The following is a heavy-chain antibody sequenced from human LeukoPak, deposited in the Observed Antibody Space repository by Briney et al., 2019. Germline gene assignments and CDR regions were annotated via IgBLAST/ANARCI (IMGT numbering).Heavy chain of an antibody. CDR3: AREPYCSGGSCYHAFDI. V-gene: IGHV3-23*01. CDR1: GFTFSSYA. Sequence: GGSLRLSCAASGFTFSSYAMNWVRQAPGKGLEWVSGSDTGSGTHYADSVKGRFTISRDNSKNTVYLQMNSLRAEDTAVYYCAREPYCSGGSCYHAFDIWGQGTMVTVSS. CDR2: SDTGSGT. J-gene: IGHJ3*02. D-gene: IGHD2-15*01.